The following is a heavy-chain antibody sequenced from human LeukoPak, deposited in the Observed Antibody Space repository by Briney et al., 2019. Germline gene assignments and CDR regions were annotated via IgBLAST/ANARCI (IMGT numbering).Heavy chain of an antibody. V-gene: IGHV3-48*02. Sequence: PGRSLRLSCAASGFTFSSYGMHWVRQAPGKGLEWISYISSSSSTIYYADSVRGRFTISRDNAKNSLYLQMNSLRDDDTAVYYCARTWSGRCFDYWGLGTLVTVSS. CDR2: ISSSSSTI. CDR3: ARTWSGRCFDY. CDR1: GFTFSSYG. D-gene: IGHD3-3*01. J-gene: IGHJ4*02.